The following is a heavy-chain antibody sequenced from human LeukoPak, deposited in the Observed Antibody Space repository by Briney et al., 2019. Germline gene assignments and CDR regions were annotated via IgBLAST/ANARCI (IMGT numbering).Heavy chain of an antibody. CDR1: GFTFSRYG. J-gene: IGHJ3*02. CDR2: ISYDGSNK. CDR3: ARERMDMIEAFDI. V-gene: IGHV3-30*03. D-gene: IGHD3-22*01. Sequence: GGSLRLSCAASGFTFSRYGMHWVRQAPGKGLEWVAVISYDGSNKYYADSVKGRFTISRDNSKNTLYLQMNSLRAEDTAVYYCARERMDMIEAFDIWGQGTMVTVSS.